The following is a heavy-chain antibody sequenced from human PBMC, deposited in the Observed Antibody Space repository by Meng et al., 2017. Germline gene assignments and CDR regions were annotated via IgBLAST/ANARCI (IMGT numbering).Heavy chain of an antibody. Sequence: VPRVQSGAEVKNPGASVKVSCKPSGYNFPDYYIHWVRRAPGQGLEWMGRINPKSGDTHYAQKFQARVTMTGDTSISTAYMELSGLRSDDTAMYYCARDEDISAAGKLFGDYWGQGTLVTVSS. V-gene: IGHV1-2*06. CDR1: GYNFPDYY. J-gene: IGHJ4*02. D-gene: IGHD6-25*01. CDR3: ARDEDISAAGKLFGDY. CDR2: INPKSGDT.